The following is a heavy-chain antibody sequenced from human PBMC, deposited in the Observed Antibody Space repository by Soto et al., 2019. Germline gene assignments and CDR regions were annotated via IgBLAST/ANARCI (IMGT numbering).Heavy chain of an antibody. CDR3: AKARGIAAAGL. V-gene: IGHV3-30*18. CDR2: ISYDGSNK. Sequence: QVQLVESGGGVVQPGRSLRLSCAASGFTFSSYGMHWVRQAPGKGLEWVAVISYDGSNKYYADSVKGRFTISRDNSKNTLDLQMNSLRAEDTAVYYCAKARGIAAAGLWGQGTLVTVSS. CDR1: GFTFSSYG. D-gene: IGHD6-13*01. J-gene: IGHJ4*02.